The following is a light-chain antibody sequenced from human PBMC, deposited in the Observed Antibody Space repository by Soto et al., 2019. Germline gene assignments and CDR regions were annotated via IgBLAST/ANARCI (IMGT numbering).Light chain of an antibody. Sequence: QSALTQSPSASGSPGQSVTISCTGTSSDIGGHKYVSWYQQHPDKAPKVLIFEVSNRPSGISNRFSGSKSGNTASLTISGLQAEDEADYYCSSYTSSTTSVVFGGGTKLTVL. CDR3: SSYTSSTTSVV. CDR1: SSDIGGHKY. V-gene: IGLV2-14*01. CDR2: EVS. J-gene: IGLJ2*01.